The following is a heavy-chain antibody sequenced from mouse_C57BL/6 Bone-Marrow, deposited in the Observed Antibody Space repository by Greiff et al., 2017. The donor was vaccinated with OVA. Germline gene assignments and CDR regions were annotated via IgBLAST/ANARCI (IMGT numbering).Heavy chain of an antibody. CDR2: IYPGSGST. CDR3: ARGDYGNPLYFDV. Sequence: VQLQQPGAELVKPGASVKMSCKASGYTFTSYWITWVKQRPGQGLEWIGDIYPGSGSTNYNEKFKSKATLTVDTSSSTAYMQLSSLTSEDSAVYYCARGDYGNPLYFDVWGTGTTVTVSS. V-gene: IGHV1-55*01. D-gene: IGHD2-1*01. J-gene: IGHJ1*03. CDR1: GYTFTSYW.